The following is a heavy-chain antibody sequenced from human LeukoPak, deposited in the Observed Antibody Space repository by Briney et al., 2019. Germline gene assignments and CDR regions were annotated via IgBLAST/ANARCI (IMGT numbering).Heavy chain of an antibody. CDR1: GFTFSDYW. D-gene: IGHD3-22*01. Sequence: PGGSLRLSCASSGFTFSDYWMSWVRQAPGKGLEWVANIKQDGSEKYYVDSVKGRFTTSRDNAKNSLYLQMNSLRAEDTAVYYCVRDRAYFDSSGFYNLDYWGQGTLVTVSS. CDR2: IKQDGSEK. J-gene: IGHJ4*02. V-gene: IGHV3-7*01. CDR3: VRDRAYFDSSGFYNLDY.